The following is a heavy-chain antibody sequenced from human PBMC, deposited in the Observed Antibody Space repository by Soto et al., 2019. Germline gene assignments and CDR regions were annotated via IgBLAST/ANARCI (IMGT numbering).Heavy chain of an antibody. V-gene: IGHV1-46*03. D-gene: IGHD3-3*01. CDR2: INPSGGST. J-gene: IGHJ4*02. Sequence: ASVKVSCKASGYTFTSYYMHWVRQAPGQGLEWMGIINPSGGSTSYAQKFQGRVTMTRDTSTSTVYMELSSLRSEDTAVYYCARDQQLTIFGVVRWVFVYWDQGTLVTVSS. CDR3: ARDQQLTIFGVVRWVFVY. CDR1: GYTFTSYY.